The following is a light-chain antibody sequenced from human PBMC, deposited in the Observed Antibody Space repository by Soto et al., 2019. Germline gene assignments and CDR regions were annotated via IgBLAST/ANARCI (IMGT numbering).Light chain of an antibody. Sequence: QSVLTQPASVSGSPGQSITISCTGTSSDVGGYNYVSWYQQHPGKAPKLMIYDVSNRPSGVSNRFSGSKSGNTASLTISGLQAEYEADSYCSSYTSSSRYVFGPGTKVTVL. CDR1: SSDVGGYNY. CDR3: SSYTSSSRYV. V-gene: IGLV2-14*01. CDR2: DVS. J-gene: IGLJ1*01.